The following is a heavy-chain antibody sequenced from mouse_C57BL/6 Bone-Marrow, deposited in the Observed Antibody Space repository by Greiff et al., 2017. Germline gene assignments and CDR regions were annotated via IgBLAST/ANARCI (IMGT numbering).Heavy chain of an antibody. CDR2: INPYNGGT. CDR3: ARSWGLRLFAY. CDR1: GYTFTDYY. D-gene: IGHD2-4*01. J-gene: IGHJ3*01. V-gene: IGHV1-19*01. Sequence: EVKVVESGPVLVKPGASVKMSCKASGYTFTDYYMNWVKQSHGKSLEWIGVINPYNGGTSYNQKFKGKATLTVDKSSSTAYMELNSLTSEDSAVYYCARSWGLRLFAYWGQGTLVTVSA.